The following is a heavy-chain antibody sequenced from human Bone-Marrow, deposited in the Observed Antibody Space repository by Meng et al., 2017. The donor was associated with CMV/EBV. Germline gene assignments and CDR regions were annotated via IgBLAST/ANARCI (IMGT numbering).Heavy chain of an antibody. CDR3: ARARYDSYFDF. CDR1: GFTFSNYA. J-gene: IGHJ4*02. Sequence: GESLKISCAASGFTFSNYAMHWVRQAPGKGLEYVSGISSSERVTYYGDSVKGRFTISRDNSKNTLCLQMGSLRPEDMAVYYCARARYDSYFDFWGRGTLVTVSS. D-gene: IGHD1-20*01. V-gene: IGHV3-64*02. CDR2: ISSSERVT.